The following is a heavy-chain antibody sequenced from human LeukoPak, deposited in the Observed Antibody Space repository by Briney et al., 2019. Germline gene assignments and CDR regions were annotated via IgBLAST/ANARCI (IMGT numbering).Heavy chain of an antibody. CDR1: GFTFSSYW. V-gene: IGHV3-7*01. CDR2: IKKTGSET. D-gene: IGHD2-15*01. CDR3: AREDGYCSGGSCYSYFDS. J-gene: IGHJ4*02. Sequence: GGSLRLSCAASGFTFSSYWMSWVRQAPGKGLEWVAYIKKTGSETYYVDSVKGRFTITRDNTRSSLFLQMYSLRAEDTAVYFCAREDGYCSGGSCYSYFDSWGQGTLVTVSS.